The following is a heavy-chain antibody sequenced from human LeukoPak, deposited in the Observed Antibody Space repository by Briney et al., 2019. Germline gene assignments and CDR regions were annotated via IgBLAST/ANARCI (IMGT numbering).Heavy chain of an antibody. J-gene: IGHJ6*03. CDR3: ARRVVRGVIHYYYYYYMDV. V-gene: IGHV4-39*07. D-gene: IGHD3-10*01. Sequence: SETLSLTCTVSGGSISSSSYYWGWIRQPPGKGLEWIGSIYYSGSTFYNPSLKSRVTISVDTSKNQFSLKLSSVTAADTAVYYCARRVVRGVIHYYYYYYMDVWGKGTTVTISS. CDR1: GGSISSSSYY. CDR2: IYYSGST.